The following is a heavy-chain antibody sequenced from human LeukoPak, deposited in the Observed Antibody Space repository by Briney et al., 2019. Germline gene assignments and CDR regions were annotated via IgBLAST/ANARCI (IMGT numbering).Heavy chain of an antibody. CDR1: GYTFTSYG. CDR3: ARGFYYYDIAWAPLDY. J-gene: IGHJ4*02. Sequence: GASVKVSCKASGYTFTSYGISWVRQAPGQGLEWMGWISAYNGNTNYAQKLQGRVTMTTDTSTSTAYMELSSLRSEDMAVYYCARGFYYYDIAWAPLDYWGQGTLVTVSS. V-gene: IGHV1-18*03. CDR2: ISAYNGNT. D-gene: IGHD3-22*01.